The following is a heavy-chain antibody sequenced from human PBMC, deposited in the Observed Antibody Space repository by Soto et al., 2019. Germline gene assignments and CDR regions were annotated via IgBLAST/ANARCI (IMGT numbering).Heavy chain of an antibody. J-gene: IGHJ2*01. V-gene: IGHV4-4*07. D-gene: IGHD3-16*01. CDR3: ARDCDGNTALDYGYFEL. CDR2: IYSIGRT. Sequence: QGHLQESGPGVVKASETLSLTCSLSGGATSGKYWSWIRPTAGKGLEWIGRIYSIGRTHYHPSLGCRVFMSVAQNAFSLSLTAQTAAATAIYSCARDCDGNTALDYGYFELWGRGTRVSFSS. CDR1: GGATSGKY.